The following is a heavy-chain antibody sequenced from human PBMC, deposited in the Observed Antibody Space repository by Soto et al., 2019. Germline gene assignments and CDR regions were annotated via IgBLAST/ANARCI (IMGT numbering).Heavy chain of an antibody. D-gene: IGHD3-9*01. CDR2: ISGSGVST. CDR1: GFTFSSYA. J-gene: IGHJ4*02. V-gene: IGHV3-23*01. Sequence: EVQLLESGGGLVQPGGSLRLSCAASGFTFSSYAMGWVRQAPGKGLEWISGISGSGVSTYYADSVKGRFTISRDNSKNTLYLQMNSLRAENTAVYYCAKGAWYYDILTGYGYFDYWGQGTLVTVSS. CDR3: AKGAWYYDILTGYGYFDY.